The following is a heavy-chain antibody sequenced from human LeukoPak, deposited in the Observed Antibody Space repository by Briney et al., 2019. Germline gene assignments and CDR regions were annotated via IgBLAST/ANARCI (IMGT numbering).Heavy chain of an antibody. D-gene: IGHD6-19*01. CDR2: IYYDGSNI. V-gene: IGHV3-30*02. CDR1: GFTFSSYA. J-gene: IGHJ4*02. CDR3: AKGMAVAGWY. Sequence: GGSLRLSCAASGFTFSSYAMHWVRQAPGKGLEWVAFIYYDGSNIYYADYVKGRFTISRDISKNTLYLQMNSLRAEDTAVYYCAKGMAVAGWYWGQGTLVTVSS.